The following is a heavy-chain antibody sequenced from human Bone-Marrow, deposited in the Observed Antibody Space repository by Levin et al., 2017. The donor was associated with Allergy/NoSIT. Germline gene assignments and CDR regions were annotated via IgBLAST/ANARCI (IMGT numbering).Heavy chain of an antibody. Sequence: LSLTCAASGFIFSNYWMHWVRQTPGKGLVWVSRVNPDGTDIGYADFVKGRFTISRDNAKKILYLQMKSLRVEDTAVYYCVTSSMAVASRGDWFDPWGQGTLVTVSS. J-gene: IGHJ5*02. CDR3: VTSSMAVASRGDWFDP. V-gene: IGHV3-74*01. D-gene: IGHD6-19*01. CDR2: VNPDGTDI. CDR1: GFIFSNYW.